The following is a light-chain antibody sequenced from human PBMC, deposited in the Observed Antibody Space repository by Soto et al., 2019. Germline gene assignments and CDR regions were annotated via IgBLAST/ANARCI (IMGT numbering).Light chain of an antibody. J-gene: IGLJ2*01. V-gene: IGLV2-23*01. Sequence: QSALTQPASVSGSPGQSSTISCIGTSSDVGAYDLVSWYQQHPGTAPRLIIYENIRRPSTITSRFSGSKSGNTASLTISGLRAEDEANYHCCSYAGNRILIFGGGTKLTVL. CDR1: SSDVGAYDL. CDR2: ENI. CDR3: CSYAGNRILI.